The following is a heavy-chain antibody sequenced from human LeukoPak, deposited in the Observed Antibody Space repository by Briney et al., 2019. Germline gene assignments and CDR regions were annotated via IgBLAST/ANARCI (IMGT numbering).Heavy chain of an antibody. CDR1: GFTFTEYW. Sequence: GGSLRLSCVASGFTFTEYWMSWVRQAPGKGLEWLANIKTDGSEKYYADSVKGRFTISRDNAKTSLYLQMNSLRVEDTAVYYCVRDGYTGSYYDYWGQGTLVTVSS. CDR3: VRDGYTGSYYDY. J-gene: IGHJ4*02. V-gene: IGHV3-7*05. D-gene: IGHD1-26*01. CDR2: IKTDGSEK.